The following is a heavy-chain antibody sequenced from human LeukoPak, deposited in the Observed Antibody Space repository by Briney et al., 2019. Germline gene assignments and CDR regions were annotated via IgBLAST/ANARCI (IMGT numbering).Heavy chain of an antibody. D-gene: IGHD6-19*01. V-gene: IGHV7-4-1*02. J-gene: IGHJ4*02. Sequence: WINTNTGNPTYAQGFTGRFVFSLDTSVSTAYLQISSLKAEDTAVYYCARGDSSGWYGGGYWGQGTLVTVSS. CDR3: ARGDSSGWYGGGY. CDR2: INTNTGNP.